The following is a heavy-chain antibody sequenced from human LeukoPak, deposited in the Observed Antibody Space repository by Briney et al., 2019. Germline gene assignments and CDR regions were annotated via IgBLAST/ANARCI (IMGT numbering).Heavy chain of an antibody. D-gene: IGHD5-18*01. CDR3: AKSGRGYSYGNFDY. V-gene: IGHV3-23*01. CDR2: ISGDGGST. Sequence: GGSLRLSCAASGFTFSSYATTWVRQAPGKGLEWVSAISGDGGSTYYADSVKGRFTISRDNSKNTLYLQMNSLRAEDTAVYYCAKSGRGYSYGNFDYWGQGTLVTVSS. CDR1: GFTFSSYA. J-gene: IGHJ4*02.